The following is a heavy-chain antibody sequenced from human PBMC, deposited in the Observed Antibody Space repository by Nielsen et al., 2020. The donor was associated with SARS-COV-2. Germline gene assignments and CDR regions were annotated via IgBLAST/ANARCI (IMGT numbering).Heavy chain of an antibody. CDR1: GYTFTSYG. CDR3: ARDPTNYDFWSGYYRTYYFDY. D-gene: IGHD3-3*01. Sequence: ASVKVSCKASGYTFTSYGISWVRQAPGQGLEWMGWINAYNGNTNYAQKLQGRVTMTTDTSTSTAYMELRSLRSDDTAVYYCARDPTNYDFWSGYYRTYYFDYWGQGTLVTVSS. J-gene: IGHJ4*02. V-gene: IGHV1-18*04. CDR2: INAYNGNT.